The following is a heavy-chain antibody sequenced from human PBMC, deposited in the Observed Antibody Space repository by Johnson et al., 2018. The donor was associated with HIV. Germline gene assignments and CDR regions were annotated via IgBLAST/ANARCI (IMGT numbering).Heavy chain of an antibody. CDR1: GITVSSNY. D-gene: IGHD1-1*01. CDR2: IFTVGDV. V-gene: IGHV3-66*02. CDR3: AREGTLGAFDI. J-gene: IGHJ3*02. Sequence: VQLVESGGGLAQPGGSLRLSCAASGITVSSNYMSWVRQAPGKGLEWVSVIFTVGDVYYADSVKGHFTISRDNSKNTLYLQMNSLRAEDTAVYYCAREGTLGAFDIWGQGTMVTVSS.